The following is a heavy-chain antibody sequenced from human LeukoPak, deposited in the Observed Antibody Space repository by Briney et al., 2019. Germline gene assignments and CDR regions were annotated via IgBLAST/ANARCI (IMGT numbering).Heavy chain of an antibody. CDR3: ARDLTDHYYGRDYYYYMDV. V-gene: IGHV1-46*01. CDR1: GYTFTSYY. D-gene: IGHD3-10*01. Sequence: ASVKVSCKASGYTFTSYYIFWVRQAPGQGLEWMGIINPRTGSTSYSQKFQGRVTMTRDMSTSTVYMELSSLRSEDTAVYYCARDLTDHYYGRDYYYYMDVWGKGTTVTISS. CDR2: INPRTGST. J-gene: IGHJ6*03.